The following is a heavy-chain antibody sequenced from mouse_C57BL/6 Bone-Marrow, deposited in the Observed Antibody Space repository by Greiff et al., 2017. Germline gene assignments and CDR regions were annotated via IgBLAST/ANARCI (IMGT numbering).Heavy chain of an antibody. D-gene: IGHD1-1*01. CDR2: ISNLAYSI. Sequence: EVMLVESGGGLVQPGGSLKLSCAASGFTFSDYGMAWVRQAPRKGPEWVAFISNLAYSIYYADTVTGRFTISRENAKNTLYLEMSSLRSEDTAMYYCARHGYGSRGTYAMDYWGQGTSVTVSS. V-gene: IGHV5-15*01. CDR3: ARHGYGSRGTYAMDY. J-gene: IGHJ4*01. CDR1: GFTFSDYG.